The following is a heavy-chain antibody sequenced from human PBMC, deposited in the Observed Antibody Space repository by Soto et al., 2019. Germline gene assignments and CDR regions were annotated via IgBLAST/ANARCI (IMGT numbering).Heavy chain of an antibody. J-gene: IGHJ3*02. Sequence: QVQLVQSGAEVKKPGASVKVSCKASGYTFTSYGISWVRQAPGHGPEWMGRISTYNGNTNYVQNLQGRVTMTTDTSSNSAYLELRSLRYDDTAVYYCARCPGYSTTWHQAFDIWGQGTMVTVSS. CDR1: GYTFTSYG. D-gene: IGHD6-13*01. CDR3: ARCPGYSTTWHQAFDI. CDR2: ISTYNGNT. V-gene: IGHV1-18*01.